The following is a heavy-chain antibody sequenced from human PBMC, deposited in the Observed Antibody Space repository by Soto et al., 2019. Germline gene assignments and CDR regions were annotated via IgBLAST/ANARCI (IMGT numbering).Heavy chain of an antibody. Sequence: GGSLRLSCAASGFTFSDYYMSWIRQAPGKRLEWVSYISSSSSYTNYADSVKGRFTISRDNAKNSLYLQMNSLRAEDTAVYYFARDRGYCSGGTCYARGVYYYGMDVCGREPTVTASS. V-gene: IGHV3-11*06. CDR1: GFTFSDYY. CDR3: ARDRGYCSGGTCYARGVYYYGMDV. D-gene: IGHD2-15*01. J-gene: IGHJ6*04. CDR2: ISSSSSYT.